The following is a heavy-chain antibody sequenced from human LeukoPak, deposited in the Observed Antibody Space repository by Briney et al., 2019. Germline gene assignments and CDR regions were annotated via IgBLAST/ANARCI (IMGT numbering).Heavy chain of an antibody. J-gene: IGHJ6*03. D-gene: IGHD2-2*01. V-gene: IGHV4-59*11. CDR2: IYYSGST. Sequence: SETLSLTCTVSGGSISSHYWSWIRQPPGKGLEWIGYIYYSGSTNYNPSLKSRVTISVDTSKNQFSLKLSSVTAADTAVYYCARVVVGSTSWYYYYYYYMDVWGKGTTVTISS. CDR3: ARVVVGSTSWYYYYYYYMDV. CDR1: GGSISSHY.